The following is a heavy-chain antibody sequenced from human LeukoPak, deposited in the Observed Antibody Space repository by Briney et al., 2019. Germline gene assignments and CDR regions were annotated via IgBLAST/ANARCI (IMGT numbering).Heavy chain of an antibody. V-gene: IGHV3-23*01. D-gene: IGHD2/OR15-2a*01. J-gene: IGHJ4*02. CDR3: AILSWDGRGSFY. CDR1: ESTLTTYT. Sequence: PGGPLKPPFPPPESTLTTYTITWAPQPPGKGLKWVSAIRSNGENTYYADSVRGRFTISRDNSRGTLSLQMNSLRADDTAVYFCAILSWDGRGSFYWGQGTLVSVSS. CDR2: IRSNGENT.